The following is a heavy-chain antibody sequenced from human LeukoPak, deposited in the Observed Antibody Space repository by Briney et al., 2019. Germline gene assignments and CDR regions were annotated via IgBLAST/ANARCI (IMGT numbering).Heavy chain of an antibody. CDR3: ARRYCSSTSCYRQLEY. J-gene: IGHJ4*02. D-gene: IGHD2-2*01. CDR2: ISAYNGNT. Sequence: ASVKVSCKASGYTFTSYGISWVRQAPGQGLEWMGWISAYNGNTNHAQKLQGRVTMTTDTSTSTAYMELRSLRSDDTAVYYCARRYCSSTSCYRQLEYWGQGTLVTVSS. CDR1: GYTFTSYG. V-gene: IGHV1-18*01.